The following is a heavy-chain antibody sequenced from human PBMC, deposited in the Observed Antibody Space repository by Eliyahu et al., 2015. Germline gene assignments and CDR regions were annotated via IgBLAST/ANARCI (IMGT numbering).Heavy chain of an antibody. CDR1: GPXXSSYA. CDR2: ISASGRKT. J-gene: IGHJ4*02. D-gene: IGHD1-1*01. Sequence: EVQLLESGGGLVXPGGSLXLXXXAXGPXXSSYAMTWVRQAPGKGLEWVSVISASGRKTSYADSVKGRFTISRDNSKNTLYLQMNSLRAEDTAVYYCAKDATTSQYYFDYWGQGTLVTVSS. V-gene: IGHV3-23*01. CDR3: AKDATTSQYYFDY.